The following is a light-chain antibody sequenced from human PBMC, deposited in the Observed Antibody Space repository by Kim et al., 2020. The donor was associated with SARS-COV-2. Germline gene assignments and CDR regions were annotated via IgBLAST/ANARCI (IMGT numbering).Light chain of an antibody. CDR1: QSISTY. CDR2: AS. V-gene: IGKV1-5*01. Sequence: DIQMTQSPSTLSASVGDRVTITCRASQSISTYLAWYQQKPGKAPKLLIYASSLESGVPSRFSGSGSGTEFTLTISSLQPDDFATYYCQQYTTYWTFGQGTKVDIK. CDR3: QQYTTYWT. J-gene: IGKJ1*01.